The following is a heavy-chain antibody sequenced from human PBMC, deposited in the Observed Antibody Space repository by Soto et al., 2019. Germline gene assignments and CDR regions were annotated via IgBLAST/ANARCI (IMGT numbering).Heavy chain of an antibody. Sequence: ASVKGSCKASGYTFTSYDINWLRQATGQGLEWMGWMNPNSGNTGYAQKFQGRVTMTRNTSISTAYMELSSLRSEDTAVYYCAREIPGIAAAEALDIWGQGTMVTVSS. J-gene: IGHJ3*02. D-gene: IGHD6-13*01. CDR1: GYTFTSYD. V-gene: IGHV1-8*01. CDR2: MNPNSGNT. CDR3: AREIPGIAAAEALDI.